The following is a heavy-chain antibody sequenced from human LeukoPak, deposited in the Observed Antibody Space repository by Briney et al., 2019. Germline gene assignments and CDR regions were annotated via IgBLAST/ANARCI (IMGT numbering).Heavy chain of an antibody. D-gene: IGHD2-15*01. J-gene: IGHJ6*02. CDR2: ISGTGIYT. Sequence: GGSLTLSCAASGSTFSNFAMNWVRQAPGKGLEWVSSISGTGIYTNYADSVKGRFTITRDNSRNTVYLQMNALRVEDTAVYYCASGWGMAVGGQGTTVIVSS. V-gene: IGHV3-23*01. CDR3: ASGWGMAV. CDR1: GSTFSNFA.